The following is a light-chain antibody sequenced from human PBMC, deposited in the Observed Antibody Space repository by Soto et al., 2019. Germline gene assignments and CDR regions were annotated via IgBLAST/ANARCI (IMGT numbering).Light chain of an antibody. CDR1: SDSVSTSYY. Sequence: QTVVTQEPSFSVSPGGTVTLNCGLTSDSVSTSYYASWYQQTPGQTPRMLIYSTNTRSSGVPDRFSGSILGNKAALTITGAQEDYESDYYCVLYMGSGFWVFVGGTKLTVL. J-gene: IGLJ3*02. CDR2: STN. V-gene: IGLV8-61*01. CDR3: VLYMGSGFWV.